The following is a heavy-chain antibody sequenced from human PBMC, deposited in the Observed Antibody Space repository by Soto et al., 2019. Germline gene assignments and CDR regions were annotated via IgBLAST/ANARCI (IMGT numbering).Heavy chain of an antibody. J-gene: IGHJ6*02. D-gene: IGHD3-10*01. CDR2: INPSGGST. CDR1: GYTFTSYY. CDR3: ASRKRYYGSGSYYPYYYGMDV. Sequence: ASVKVSCKASGYTFTSYYMHWVRQAPGQGLEWMGIINPSGGSTSYAQKFQGRVTMTWDMSTSTVYMELSSLRSEDTAVYYCASRKRYYGSGSYYPYYYGMDVWGQGTTVTVSS. V-gene: IGHV1-46*01.